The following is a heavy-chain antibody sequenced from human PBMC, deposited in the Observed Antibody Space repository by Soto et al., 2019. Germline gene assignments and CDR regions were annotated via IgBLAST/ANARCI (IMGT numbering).Heavy chain of an antibody. V-gene: IGHV4-30-4*01. D-gene: IGHD2-2*01. CDR1: GGYISSNDYY. CDR3: ARGYCSSASYQADWFDP. CDR2: IYYSGST. J-gene: IGHJ5*02. Sequence: SETLSLTCTVSGGYISSNDYYWSWIRQPPGKGLEWIRYIYYSGSTYYSPSLKSRVTLSVDMYKNQFSMKRGSVSATETAVYFCARGYCSSASYQADWFDPWGRGTVVTVSS.